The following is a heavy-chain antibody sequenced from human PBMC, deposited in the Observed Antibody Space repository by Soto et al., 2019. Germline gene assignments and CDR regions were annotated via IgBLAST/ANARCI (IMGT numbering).Heavy chain of an antibody. J-gene: IGHJ4*02. Sequence: QLQLQESGSGLVKPSQTLSLTCAVSGGSISSGGYSWSWFRQPPGKGLEWIGYIYHSGSNYYNPSLKSRVTISVDRSKNQFSLQLSSVTAADTAVYYCAAGGGLPRYYWGQGTLVTVSS. CDR1: GGSISSGGYS. D-gene: IGHD5-12*01. CDR2: IYHSGSN. V-gene: IGHV4-30-2*01. CDR3: AAGGGLPRYY.